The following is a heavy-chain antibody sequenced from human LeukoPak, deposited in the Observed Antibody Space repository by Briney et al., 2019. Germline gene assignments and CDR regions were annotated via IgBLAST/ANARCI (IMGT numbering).Heavy chain of an antibody. CDR1: GFTFTTYA. CDR3: ARDVCSGGSCYSYFDY. CDR2: ISADGGST. D-gene: IGHD2-15*01. J-gene: IGHJ4*02. V-gene: IGHV3-23*01. Sequence: AGGSLRLSCAASGFTFTTYAMTWVRQAPGKGLEWVSAISADGGSTYYADSVMGRFTISRDNSKNTLYLQMNSLRAEDTAVYYCARDVCSGGSCYSYFDYWGQGTLVTVSS.